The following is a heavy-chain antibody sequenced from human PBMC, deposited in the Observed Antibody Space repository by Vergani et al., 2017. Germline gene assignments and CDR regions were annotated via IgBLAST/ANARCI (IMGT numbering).Heavy chain of an antibody. J-gene: IGHJ4*02. CDR1: GFSLSTSGVG. D-gene: IGHD3-10*01. Sequence: QITLKESGPTLVKPTQTLTLTCTFSGFSLSTSGVGVGWIRQPPGKALEWLALIYWDDDKRYSPSLKSRLTITKDTSKNQVVLTMTNMDPVDTATYYCEHRSPRGRAGKGVYFDYWGQGTLVTVSS. CDR3: EHRSPRGRAGKGVYFDY. V-gene: IGHV2-5*02. CDR2: IYWDDDK.